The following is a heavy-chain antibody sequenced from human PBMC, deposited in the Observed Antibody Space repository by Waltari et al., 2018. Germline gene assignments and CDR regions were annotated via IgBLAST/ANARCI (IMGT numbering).Heavy chain of an antibody. CDR2: INLDGSEK. CDR3: AKNRRGYDSGWSYFDY. CDR1: GFTFSRYW. D-gene: IGHD6-19*01. V-gene: IGHV3-7*01. Sequence: EVQLVESGGALVQPGGSLRLSCVASGFTFSRYWMSWVRQAPGKGLEGMANINLDGSEKYYVDSVRGRFDISRDNAKNSLYLQMNNLRAEDTAVYYCAKNRRGYDSGWSYFDYWGQGTLVTVSS. J-gene: IGHJ4*02.